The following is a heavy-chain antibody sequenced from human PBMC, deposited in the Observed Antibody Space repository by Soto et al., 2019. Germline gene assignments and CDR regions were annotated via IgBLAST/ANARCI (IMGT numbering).Heavy chain of an antibody. Sequence: QVQLVQSGAEVKKPGASVKVSCKASGYTFTSYGISWVRQAPGQGLEWMGWISAYNGNTNYAQKLQGRVTMTTDTSTSTAYMELRSLRCDDTAVYYCARAKGPPPYYYYGMDVWGQGTTVTVSS. CDR3: ARAKGPPPYYYYGMDV. J-gene: IGHJ6*02. CDR2: ISAYNGNT. CDR1: GYTFTSYG. V-gene: IGHV1-18*01. D-gene: IGHD3-16*01.